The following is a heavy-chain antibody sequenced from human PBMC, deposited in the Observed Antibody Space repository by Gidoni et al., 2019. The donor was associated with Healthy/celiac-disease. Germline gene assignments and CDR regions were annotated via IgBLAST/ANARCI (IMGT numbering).Heavy chain of an antibody. CDR2: IRSKANSYAT. V-gene: IGHV3-73*01. CDR3: TPGAGYYYY. Sequence: IRSKANSYATAYAASVKGRYTISRDDSKNTAYLQMNSLKTEDTAVYYCTPGAGYYYYWGQGTLVTVSS. J-gene: IGHJ4*02. D-gene: IGHD3-9*01.